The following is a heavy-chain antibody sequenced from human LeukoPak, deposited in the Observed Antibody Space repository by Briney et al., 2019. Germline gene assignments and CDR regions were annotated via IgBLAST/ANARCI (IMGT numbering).Heavy chain of an antibody. Sequence: GGSLRLSCAASGFTFSSYSMNWVRQAPGKGLEWVSSISSSSSYIYYADSVKGRFTISRDNAKNSLYLQMNSLRAEDTAVYYCARGDDFWSGYFPPYYYYGMDVWGQGTTVTVSS. CDR2: ISSSSSYI. D-gene: IGHD3-3*01. J-gene: IGHJ6*02. V-gene: IGHV3-21*01. CDR1: GFTFSSYS. CDR3: ARGDDFWSGYFPPYYYYGMDV.